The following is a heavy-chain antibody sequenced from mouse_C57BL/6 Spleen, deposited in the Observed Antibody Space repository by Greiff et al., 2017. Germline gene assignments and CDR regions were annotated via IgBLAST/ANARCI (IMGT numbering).Heavy chain of an antibody. CDR1: GYTFTSYW. Sequence: QVQLQQPGAELVKPGASVKLSCKASGYTFTSYWMQWVKQRHGQGLEWIGEIDPYDSYTNYNQKFKGEATLTVDTSSSTSYMQLSSLTSEDSAVYYCARSGVATDYFDYWGQGTTLTVAS. J-gene: IGHJ2*01. CDR2: IDPYDSYT. CDR3: ARSGVATDYFDY. V-gene: IGHV1-50*01. D-gene: IGHD1-1*02.